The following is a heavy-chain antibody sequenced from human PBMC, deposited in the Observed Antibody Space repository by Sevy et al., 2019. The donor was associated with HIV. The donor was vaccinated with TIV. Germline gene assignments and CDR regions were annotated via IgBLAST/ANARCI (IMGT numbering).Heavy chain of an antibody. D-gene: IGHD6-13*01. V-gene: IGHV4-4*07. Sequence: SETLSLTCAVSGGSIRSYYWSWIRQPAGKGLEWSGRIYSGGNTNYNPSLKSRVTMSVDTSKNQFSLELRSVTAADTAVYYCARDKGGSTWFLLDPWGQGRLVTVSS. CDR3: ARDKGGSTWFLLDP. J-gene: IGHJ5*02. CDR2: IYSGGNT. CDR1: GGSIRSYY.